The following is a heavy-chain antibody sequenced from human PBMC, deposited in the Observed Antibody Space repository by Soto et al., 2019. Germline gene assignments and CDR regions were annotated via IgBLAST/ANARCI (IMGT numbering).Heavy chain of an antibody. D-gene: IGHD5-18*01. V-gene: IGHV3-30-3*01. CDR3: ARGDVDTAMVTY. CDR2: ISYDGSNK. J-gene: IGHJ4*02. CDR1: GFTFSSYA. Sequence: GGSLRLSCAASGFTFSSYAMHWVRQAPGKGLEGVAVISYDGSNKYYADSVKGRFTISRDNSKNTLYLQMNSLRAEDTAVYYCARGDVDTAMVTYWGQGTLVTVSS.